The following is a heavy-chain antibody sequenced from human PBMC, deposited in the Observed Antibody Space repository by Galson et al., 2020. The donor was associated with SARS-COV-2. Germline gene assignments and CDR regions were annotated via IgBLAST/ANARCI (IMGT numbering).Heavy chain of an antibody. CDR3: ARGAAYYYDSSGYPAQLDY. CDR2: INPNSGGT. Sequence: GESLKISCKASGYTFTGYYMHWVRQAPGQGLEWMGWINPNSGGTNYAQKFQGWVTMTRDTSISTAYMELSRLRSDDTAVYYCARGAAYYYDSSGYPAQLDYWGQGTLVTVSS. D-gene: IGHD3-22*01. CDR1: GYTFTGYY. V-gene: IGHV1-2*04. J-gene: IGHJ4*02.